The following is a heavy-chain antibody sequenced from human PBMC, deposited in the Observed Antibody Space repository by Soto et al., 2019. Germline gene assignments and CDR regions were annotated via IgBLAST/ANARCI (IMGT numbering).Heavy chain of an antibody. J-gene: IGHJ6*02. CDR3: ARAIAVAGPGMDV. Sequence: ASVKVSCKASVYTFTGYYMHWVRQAPGQGLEWMGWINPNSGGTNYAQKFQGWVTMTRDTSISTAYMELSRLRSDDTAVYYCARAIAVAGPGMDVWGQGTTVTVSS. V-gene: IGHV1-2*04. CDR2: INPNSGGT. CDR1: VYTFTGYY. D-gene: IGHD6-19*01.